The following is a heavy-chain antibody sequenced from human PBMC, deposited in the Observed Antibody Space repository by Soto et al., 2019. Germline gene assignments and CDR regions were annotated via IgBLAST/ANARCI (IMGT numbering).Heavy chain of an antibody. D-gene: IGHD2-15*01. CDR3: ARQQYTVVTAFDV. V-gene: IGHV4-59*07. CDR1: GGSITPYY. Sequence: QVQLQESGPGLVKTSDTLSLTCTVSGGSITPYYWSWIRQPPGEGLEWIGYVSYSGKTGYTPSLKSRVSMSIDTSKNEFSLKLTSLTAADAATYYCARQQYTVVTAFDVWGQGTPVAVSS. J-gene: IGHJ3*01. CDR2: VSYSGKT.